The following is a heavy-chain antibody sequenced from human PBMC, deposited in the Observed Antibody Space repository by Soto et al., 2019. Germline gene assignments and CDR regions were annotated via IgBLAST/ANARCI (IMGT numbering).Heavy chain of an antibody. CDR1: GFTFDDYA. V-gene: IGHV3-9*01. D-gene: IGHD6-19*01. Sequence: EVQLVESGGGLVQPGRSLRLSCAASGFTFDDYAMHWVRQAPGKGLEWVSGISWNGGSIGYADSVKGRFTISRDNAKNTLYLQMNSLRAEDTALYYCAKDRGGSGWGLGEGSCDYWVQGTLVTVSS. CDR2: ISWNGGSI. CDR3: AKDRGGSGWGLGEGSCDY. J-gene: IGHJ4*02.